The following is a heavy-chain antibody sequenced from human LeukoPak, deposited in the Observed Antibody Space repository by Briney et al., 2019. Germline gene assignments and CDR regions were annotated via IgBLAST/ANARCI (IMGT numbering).Heavy chain of an antibody. CDR3: TTDSGYSSSWDDAFDI. J-gene: IGHJ3*02. CDR2: IKSKTDGGTT. CDR1: GFTFSNAW. V-gene: IGHV3-15*01. Sequence: PGGSLRLSCAASGFTFSNAWMSWVRQAPGKGLEWVGRIKSKTDGGTTDYAAPVKGRFTISRDDSKNTLYLQMNSLKTEDTAVYYCTTDSGYSSSWDDAFDIWGQGTMVTVSS. D-gene: IGHD6-13*01.